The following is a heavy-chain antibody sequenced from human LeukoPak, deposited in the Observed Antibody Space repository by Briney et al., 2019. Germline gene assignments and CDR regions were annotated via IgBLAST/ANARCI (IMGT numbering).Heavy chain of an antibody. CDR1: GYTFTSYD. D-gene: IGHD2/OR15-2a*01. CDR3: ASGGPLEREIVLFFSDF. Sequence: ASVKVSCKASGYTFTSYDINWVRQAPGQGLEWMGWINPNSGGTNYAQKFQGRVTMTRDTSISTAYMELSRLRSDDTAVYYCASGGPLEREIVLFFSDFWGQGTLVTVSS. J-gene: IGHJ4*02. V-gene: IGHV1-2*02. CDR2: INPNSGGT.